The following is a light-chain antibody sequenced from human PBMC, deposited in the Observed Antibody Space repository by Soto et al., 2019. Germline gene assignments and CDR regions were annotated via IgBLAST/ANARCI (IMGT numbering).Light chain of an antibody. Sequence: DIQTTQSPSSLSASVGDRVTITCRASQSISSYLNWYQQKPGKVPKRLIYGASSLQGGVPSRFSGSGSGTEFTLTISSLQPEDFATYYCLQHNSYPLTFGGGTKVDI. V-gene: IGKV1-17*01. J-gene: IGKJ4*01. CDR3: LQHNSYPLT. CDR1: QSISSY. CDR2: GAS.